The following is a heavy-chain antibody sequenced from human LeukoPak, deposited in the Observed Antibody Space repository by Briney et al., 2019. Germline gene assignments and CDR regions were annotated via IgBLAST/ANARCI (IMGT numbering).Heavy chain of an antibody. D-gene: IGHD2-8*01. CDR2: IKWNGGST. J-gene: IGHJ3*02. CDR1: GFTFEDYD. Sequence: SGGSLRLSCAASGFTFEDYDMSWVRQAPGKGLEWVSGIKWNGGSTGYADSVKGRFTISRDNAQTSVYLQMNSLRAEDTAFCYWARDGVGLDILGQGTIVSVSS. CDR3: ARDGVGLDI. V-gene: IGHV3-20*04.